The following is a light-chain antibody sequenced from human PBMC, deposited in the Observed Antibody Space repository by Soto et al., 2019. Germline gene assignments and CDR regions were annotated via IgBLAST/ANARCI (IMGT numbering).Light chain of an antibody. Sequence: QSVLIQPASVSGSPGQSITISCTGTSSDVGGYNYVSWYQHHPGKAPKLMIYDVNIRPSGVSYRFSGSKSDNTASLTISGLQAEDEADYFCSSYTSSSTYVFGTGTKLTVL. CDR2: DVN. CDR3: SSYTSSSTYV. CDR1: SSDVGGYNY. J-gene: IGLJ1*01. V-gene: IGLV2-14*03.